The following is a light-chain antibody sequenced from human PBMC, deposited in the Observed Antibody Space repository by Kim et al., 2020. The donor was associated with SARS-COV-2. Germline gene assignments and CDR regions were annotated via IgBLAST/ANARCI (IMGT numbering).Light chain of an antibody. V-gene: IGKV3-20*01. CDR3: QQYGSSPLT. CDR2: GAS. Sequence: SPGERATLSCRASQTVISNYLAWYQQKPGQAPRLLIYGASSRATGIPGRFSGSGSGTDFTLTISSLEPEDFAVYNCQQYGSSPLTFGGGTKVDIK. J-gene: IGKJ4*01. CDR1: QTVISNY.